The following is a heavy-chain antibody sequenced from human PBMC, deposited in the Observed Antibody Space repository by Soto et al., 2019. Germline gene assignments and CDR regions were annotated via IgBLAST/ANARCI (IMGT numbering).Heavy chain of an antibody. J-gene: IGHJ4*02. CDR3: VSQRSTVPTQAYFDY. Sequence: ETLSLTCTVSGGSVTNSSYYWGWIRQSPGKGLEWIGSVYYRGRSYSKSSVKSRVTISVDTSKNRFSLSLNSVTASDTAVYFCVSQRSTVPTQAYFDYWGPGALVTVSS. CDR1: GGSVTNSSYY. D-gene: IGHD2-2*01. V-gene: IGHV4-39*01. CDR2: VYYRGRS.